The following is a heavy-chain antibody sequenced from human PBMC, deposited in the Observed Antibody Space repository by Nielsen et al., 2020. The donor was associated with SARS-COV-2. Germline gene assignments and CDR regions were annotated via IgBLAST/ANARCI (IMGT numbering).Heavy chain of an antibody. Sequence: SCAASGFTFDDYAMHWVRQAPGKGLEWVSGISWNSGSIGYADSVKGRFTISRDNAKNSLYLQMNSLRAEDTALYYCAKLILAAPGDPRAFDIWGQGTMVTVSS. J-gene: IGHJ3*02. CDR3: AKLILAAPGDPRAFDI. V-gene: IGHV3-9*01. CDR2: ISWNSGSI. CDR1: GFTFDDYA. D-gene: IGHD3-10*01.